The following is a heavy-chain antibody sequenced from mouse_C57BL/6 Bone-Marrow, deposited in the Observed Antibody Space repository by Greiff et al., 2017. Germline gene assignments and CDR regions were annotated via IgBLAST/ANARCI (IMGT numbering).Heavy chain of an antibody. CDR2: IDPEDGDT. Sequence: VHLQQSGAELVRPGASVKLSCTASGFNIKDDYMHWVKPRPDQGLELIGWIDPEDGDTEYASKFQGKATITADPSSNTAYLQLSSLTSEDTAVYYCTTNGYYDYFDYWGQGTTLTVSS. V-gene: IGHV14-4*01. D-gene: IGHD2-3*01. J-gene: IGHJ2*01. CDR1: GFNIKDDY. CDR3: TTNGYYDYFDY.